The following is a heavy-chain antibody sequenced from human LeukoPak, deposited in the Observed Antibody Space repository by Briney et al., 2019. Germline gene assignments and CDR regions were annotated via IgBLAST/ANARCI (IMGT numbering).Heavy chain of an antibody. V-gene: IGHV4-59*12. CDR3: ARETYCSGGTCFFGPDY. Sequence: SETLSLTCTVSGGVIRTYYWSWIRQPPGKGLEYIGYIYYTGSTAYNPSLESRVTMSVDTSKNQFSLRLTSVTAADTAVYHCARETYCSGGTCFFGPDYWGQGTLVTVSS. J-gene: IGHJ4*02. CDR2: IYYTGST. D-gene: IGHD2-15*01. CDR1: GGVIRTYY.